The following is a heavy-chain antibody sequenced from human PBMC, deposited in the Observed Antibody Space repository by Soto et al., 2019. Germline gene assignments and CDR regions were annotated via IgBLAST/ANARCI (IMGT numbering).Heavy chain of an antibody. CDR3: AAPQCSSTSCVDY. CDR2: INHSGST. D-gene: IGHD2-2*01. J-gene: IGHJ4*02. V-gene: IGHV4-34*01. Sequence: QVQLQQWGAGLLKPSETLSLTCAVYGGSFSGYYWSWIRQPPGKGREWIGEINHSGSTNYNPSLKSRVTIAVDTSKNQFSLKLSSVTAADTAVYYCAAPQCSSTSCVDYWGQGTLVTVSS. CDR1: GGSFSGYY.